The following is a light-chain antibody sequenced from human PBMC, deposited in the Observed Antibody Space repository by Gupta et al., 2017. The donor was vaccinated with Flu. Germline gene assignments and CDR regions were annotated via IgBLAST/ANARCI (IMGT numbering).Light chain of an antibody. V-gene: IGKV3-20*01. CDR1: QSVSTRY. Sequence: EIVLTQSPGTLSLSPGERATLSCRASQSVSTRYLAWYQQKPGQAPRLLIYGTSNRATGIPDRFSGSGSGTDFTLTISRLEPEDLAVYYCQQYDNSRAFGQGTRLEIK. CDR2: GTS. CDR3: QQYDNSRA. J-gene: IGKJ5*01.